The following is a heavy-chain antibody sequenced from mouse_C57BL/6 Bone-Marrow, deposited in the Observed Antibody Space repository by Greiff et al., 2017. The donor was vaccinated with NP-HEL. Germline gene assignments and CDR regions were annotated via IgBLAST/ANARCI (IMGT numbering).Heavy chain of an antibody. D-gene: IGHD2-4*01. J-gene: IGHJ3*01. CDR2: INPGSGGT. CDR3: ARNEIKTWFAY. Sequence: QVQLQQSGAELVRPGTSVKVSCKASGYAFTNYLIEWVKQRPGQGLEWIGVINPGSGGTNYNEKFKGKATLTADKSSSTAYMQISSLTSEDSAVYFCARNEIKTWFAYWGQGTLVTVSA. V-gene: IGHV1-54*01. CDR1: GYAFTNYL.